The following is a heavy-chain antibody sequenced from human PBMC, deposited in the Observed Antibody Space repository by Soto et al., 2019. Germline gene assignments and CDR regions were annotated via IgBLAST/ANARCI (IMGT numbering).Heavy chain of an antibody. D-gene: IGHD2-8*02. J-gene: IGHJ6*03. Sequence: QIHLEQSGAVLQKPGASVRVSCKASGYNFFSYEISWVRQAPGQGLEWLGVIRTHINNAKYSQKFHGRVTLSADRSTTTVYMEMRRLTSNDTAVYYCVREGRVLVPGAEGSYMHVWGKGTTVTVSS. CDR2: IRTHINNA. V-gene: IGHV1-18*01. CDR1: GYNFFSYE. CDR3: VREGRVLVPGAEGSYMHV.